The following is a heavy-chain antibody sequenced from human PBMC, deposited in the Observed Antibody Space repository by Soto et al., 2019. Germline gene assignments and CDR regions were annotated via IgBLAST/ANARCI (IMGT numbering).Heavy chain of an antibody. Sequence: QVQLVQSGAEVKKPGASVKVSCKASGYTFTSYGISWVRQAPGQGLEWMGWISAYNGSTNYAQKLQGRVTMTTDKSTSTAYMELRSLRSDDTAVYYCARDAWLQHLRDYFDYWGQGTLVTVSS. CDR3: ARDAWLQHLRDYFDY. CDR1: GYTFTSYG. J-gene: IGHJ4*02. CDR2: ISAYNGST. D-gene: IGHD5-12*01. V-gene: IGHV1-18*01.